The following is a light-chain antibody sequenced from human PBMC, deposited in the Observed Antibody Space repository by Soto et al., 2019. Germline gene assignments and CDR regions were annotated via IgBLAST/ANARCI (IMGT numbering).Light chain of an antibody. CDR3: QQYGSSPTT. CDR1: QRVSSNY. Sequence: EIVLTQSPGTLSLSPGESATLSCRASQRVSSNYLAWYQQKPGQAPRLLIYGASSRVTGIPDRFSGSGSGIAFTLSISRLEPEDFAVYYCQQYGSSPTTFGGGTKVEIK. CDR2: GAS. V-gene: IGKV3-20*01. J-gene: IGKJ4*01.